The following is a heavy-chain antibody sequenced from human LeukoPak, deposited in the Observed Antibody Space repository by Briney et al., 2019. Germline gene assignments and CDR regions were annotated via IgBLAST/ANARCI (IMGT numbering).Heavy chain of an antibody. CDR2: IIPIFGTA. Sequence: SVKVSCKASGGTFSSYAISWVRQAPGQGLEWMEGIIPIFGTANYAQKFQGRVTITADESTSTAYMELSSLRSEDTAVYYCARAWWYSSSLPDYWGQGTLVTVSS. CDR3: ARAWWYSSSLPDY. CDR1: GGTFSSYA. D-gene: IGHD6-6*01. J-gene: IGHJ4*02. V-gene: IGHV1-69*13.